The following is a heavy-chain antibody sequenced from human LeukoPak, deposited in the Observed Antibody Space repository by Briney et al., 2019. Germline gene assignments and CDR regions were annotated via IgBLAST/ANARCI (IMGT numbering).Heavy chain of an antibody. CDR1: GGSISSSSYY. CDR3: ASLNAAYFDY. J-gene: IGHJ4*02. V-gene: IGHV4-39*01. D-gene: IGHD6-25*01. CDR2: IYYSGST. Sequence: PSETLSLTCTVSGGSISSSSYYWGWIRQPPGKGLEWIGSIYYSGSTYYNPSLKSRVTISVDTSKNQFSLKLSSVTAADTAVYYCASLNAAYFDYWGQGTLVTVSS.